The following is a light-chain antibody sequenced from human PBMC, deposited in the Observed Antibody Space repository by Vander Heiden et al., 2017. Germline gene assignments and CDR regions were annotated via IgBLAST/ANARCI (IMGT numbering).Light chain of an antibody. J-gene: IGKJ1*01. CDR3: QQDNNWPQT. CDR2: GAS. CDR1: QSVSSN. Sequence: EIVLTHTPAPLSVSPGERATLSCRASQSVSSNLAWYQQKPGQAPRLLIYGASTRATAIPARFSGSGSGTEFTLTISSLQSEDFAVYYCQQDNNWPQTFGQGTKVEIK. V-gene: IGKV3-15*01.